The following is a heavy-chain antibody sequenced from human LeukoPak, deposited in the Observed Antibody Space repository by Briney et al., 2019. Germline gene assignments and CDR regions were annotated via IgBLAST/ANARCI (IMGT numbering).Heavy chain of an antibody. V-gene: IGHV1-24*01. Sequence: ASVTVSYKVSVYTLTELSMHWVRQAPGKGLEWMGGFDPEDGETIYAQKFQGRVTMTEDTSTDTAYMELSSLRSEDTAVYYCATRGRGLFDYWGQGTLVTVSS. CDR2: FDPEDGET. D-gene: IGHD3-16*01. CDR3: ATRGRGLFDY. J-gene: IGHJ4*02. CDR1: VYTLTELS.